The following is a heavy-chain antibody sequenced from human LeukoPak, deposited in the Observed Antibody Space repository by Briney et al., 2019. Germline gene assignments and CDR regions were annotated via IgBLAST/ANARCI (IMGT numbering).Heavy chain of an antibody. CDR2: INPNSGGT. D-gene: IGHD3-22*01. CDR3: ASFRRTYYYDSSEI. CDR1: GYTFTGYY. Sequence: ASVKVSCKASGYTFTGYYMHWVRQAPGQGLEWMGWINPNSGGTNYAQKFQGRVTMTRDTFISTAYMELSRLRSDDTAVYYCASFRRTYYYDSSEIWGQGTLVTVSS. V-gene: IGHV1-2*02. J-gene: IGHJ4*02.